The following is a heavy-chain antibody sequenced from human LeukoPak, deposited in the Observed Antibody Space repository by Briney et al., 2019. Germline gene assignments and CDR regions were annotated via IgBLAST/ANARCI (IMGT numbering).Heavy chain of an antibody. CDR2: IIPIFGTA. V-gene: IGHV1-69*13. CDR3: TTRACHAGGCSSSFYYYYGLHF. Sequence: SVKVSCKASGNSISNYAVSWVRQAPGQGFEWMGGIIPIFGTADYAQKFQGRVTITADQSTSTTYMALSSLKSEDTATYYCTTRACHAGGCSSSFYYYYGLHFWGQGTTISVSS. J-gene: IGHJ6*02. CDR1: GNSISNYA. D-gene: IGHD3-16*01.